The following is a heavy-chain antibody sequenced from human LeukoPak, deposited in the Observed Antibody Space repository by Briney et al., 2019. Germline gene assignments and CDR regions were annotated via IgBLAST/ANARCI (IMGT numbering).Heavy chain of an antibody. V-gene: IGHV3-30*02. D-gene: IGHD3-22*01. CDR1: GFTFSNYG. Sequence: GGSLRLSCAASGFTFSNYGMHWVRQAPGKGLEWVAFIRYDGSNKYYADSVKGRFTISRDNSKNTLYLQMNSLRAEDTAVYYCAKDRPYYDSSGNPLGVWGKGTTVTISS. J-gene: IGHJ6*04. CDR2: IRYDGSNK. CDR3: AKDRPYYDSSGNPLGV.